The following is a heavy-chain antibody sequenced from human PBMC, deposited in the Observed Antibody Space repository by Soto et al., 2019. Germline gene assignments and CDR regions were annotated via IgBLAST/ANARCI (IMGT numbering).Heavy chain of an antibody. V-gene: IGHV3-30*03. CDR2: ISYDGSNK. Sequence: QVQLVESGGGVVQPGRSLRLSCAVSGFTFRSYGMHWVRQAPGKGLEWVSVISYDGSNKYYAASAKGRSTISRDNSRNSLYGPMTGLTTNGTALYYCAMGSRDGYNSNWLDPWGQGTLVTVTS. CDR1: GFTFRSYG. CDR3: AMGSRDGYNSNWLDP. J-gene: IGHJ5*02. D-gene: IGHD5-12*01.